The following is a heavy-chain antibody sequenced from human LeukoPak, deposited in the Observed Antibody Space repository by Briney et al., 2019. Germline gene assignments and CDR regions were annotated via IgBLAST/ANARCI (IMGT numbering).Heavy chain of an antibody. CDR2: ISAYNGNT. V-gene: IGHV1-18*01. J-gene: IGHJ4*02. Sequence: GASVKVSCKASGNTSTSYGVSWVRQAPGQGLEWMGWISAYNGNTNYAQKLQGRVTMTTDTSTSTAYMELRSLRSDDTAVYYCAGLMTTVTDPFDYWGQGTLVTVSS. D-gene: IGHD4-11*01. CDR3: AGLMTTVTDPFDY. CDR1: GNTSTSYG.